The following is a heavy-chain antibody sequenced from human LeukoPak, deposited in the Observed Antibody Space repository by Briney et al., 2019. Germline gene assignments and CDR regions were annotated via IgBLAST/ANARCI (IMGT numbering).Heavy chain of an antibody. J-gene: IGHJ4*02. CDR3: ARDAYQTYYYGSGSYR. D-gene: IGHD3-10*01. V-gene: IGHV3-66*01. CDR2: IYSGGST. CDR1: GFTVSRNY. Sequence: GGSLRLSCAASGFTVSRNYMSWVRQAPGKGLEWVSVIYSGGSTYYADSVKGRFTISRDNSKNTLYLQMNSLRAEDTAVYYCARDAYQTYYYGSGSYRWGQGTLVTVSS.